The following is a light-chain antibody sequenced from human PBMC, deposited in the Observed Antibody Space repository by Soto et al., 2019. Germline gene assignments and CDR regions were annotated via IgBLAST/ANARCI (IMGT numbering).Light chain of an antibody. CDR2: GAS. CDR3: QQSYSPPQT. CDR1: QSVSSSF. Sequence: EIVLTQSPGTLSLSPGERATLSCRASQSVSSSFLAWYQQKPGQAPRLLIYGASNRATGIPDRFSGSGSGTDFTLTISSLQPEDFATYYCQQSYSPPQTFGQGTKVDI. J-gene: IGKJ1*01. V-gene: IGKV3-20*01.